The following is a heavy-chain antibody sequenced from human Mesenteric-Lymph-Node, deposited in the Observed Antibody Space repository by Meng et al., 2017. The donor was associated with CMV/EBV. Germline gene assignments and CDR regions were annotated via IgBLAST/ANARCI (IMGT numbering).Heavy chain of an antibody. D-gene: IGHD3-3*01. CDR1: GFTFSSYA. J-gene: IGHJ3*02. CDR2: ISGSGGST. CDR3: AKTQNVLRFLEWLSAGAFDI. V-gene: IGHV3-23*01. Sequence: GGSLRLSCAASGFTFSSYAMSWVRQAPGKGLEWVSAISGSGGSTYYADSVKGRFTISRDNSKNTLYLQMNSLRAEDTAVYYCAKTQNVLRFLEWLSAGAFDIWGQGTMVTVSS.